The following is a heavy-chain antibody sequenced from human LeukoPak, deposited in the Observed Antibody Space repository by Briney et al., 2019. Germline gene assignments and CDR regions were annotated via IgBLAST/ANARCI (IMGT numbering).Heavy chain of an antibody. CDR3: VRSDNRYVQAL. V-gene: IGHV4-59*01. CDR1: GASISSYY. J-gene: IGHJ2*01. D-gene: IGHD3-16*02. Sequence: PSETLSLTCTVFGASISSYYWTWIRQPPGEGLEWIGWVYYDGRTSSNPSLKSRVTMSLDTSTNHFSLRLSFVTTADSAVYYCVRSDNRYVQALWGRGTLVTVSS. CDR2: VYYDGRT.